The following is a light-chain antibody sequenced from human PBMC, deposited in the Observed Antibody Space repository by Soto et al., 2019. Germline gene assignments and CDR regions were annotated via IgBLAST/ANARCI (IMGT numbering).Light chain of an antibody. CDR3: QQYDNLLFT. V-gene: IGKV1-33*01. Sequence: DIQMTQSPSSLSASVGDRVTITCQASQDISNYLNWYQQKPGKAPKLLIYYASNLETGVPSRFSGNVSGTDFTFTVSSLQPEEIAADYCQQYDNLLFTFGPGTKVAIK. CDR1: QDISNY. J-gene: IGKJ3*01. CDR2: YAS.